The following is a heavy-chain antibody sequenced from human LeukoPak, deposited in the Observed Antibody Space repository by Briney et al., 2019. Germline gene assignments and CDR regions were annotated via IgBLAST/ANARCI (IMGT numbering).Heavy chain of an antibody. CDR1: GGSINNYY. CDR3: ARGEYGSCFGY. J-gene: IGHJ4*02. Sequence: SETLSLTCTVSGGSINNYYWSWIRQPPGKGLEWVGYIYSSGSTNYKPSLKSRVTISVDTSKNQFSLKLTSVTAADTAVYYCARGEYGSCFGYWGQGTLVTVSS. CDR2: IYSSGST. V-gene: IGHV4-59*01. D-gene: IGHD3-10*01.